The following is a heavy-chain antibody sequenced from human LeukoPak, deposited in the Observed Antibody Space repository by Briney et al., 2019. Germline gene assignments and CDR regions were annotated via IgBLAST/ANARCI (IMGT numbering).Heavy chain of an antibody. CDR2: ISDSGGRT. Sequence: PGGSLRLSCAASGFTFYSYAMSWVRQAPGKGLEWVSSISDSGGRTNYADSVSGRFIISRDNSKNTLYLQLNSLRAEDTAVYYWGKGGGWPYYYYMDVGGKGTRVTVS. V-gene: IGHV3-23*01. CDR3: GKGGGWPYYYYMDV. CDR1: GFTFYSYA. D-gene: IGHD2-15*01. J-gene: IGHJ6*03.